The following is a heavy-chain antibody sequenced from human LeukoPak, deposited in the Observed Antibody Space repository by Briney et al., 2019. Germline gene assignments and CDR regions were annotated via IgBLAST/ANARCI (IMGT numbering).Heavy chain of an antibody. CDR1: VFTFSSYE. D-gene: IGHD3-10*02. CDR3: AELGITMIGGV. Sequence: PGGSLRLSCAASVFTFSSYEMNWVRQAPGKGREWVSYISSSGSTIYYADSVKGRFTISRDNAKNSLYLQMNSLRAEDTAVYYCAELGITMIGGVWGKGTTVTISS. J-gene: IGHJ6*04. CDR2: ISSSGSTI. V-gene: IGHV3-48*03.